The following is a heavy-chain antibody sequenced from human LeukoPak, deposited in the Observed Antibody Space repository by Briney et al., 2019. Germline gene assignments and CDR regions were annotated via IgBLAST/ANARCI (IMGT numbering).Heavy chain of an antibody. Sequence: GESLKISCKGSEYSFSIYWIGWVRQMPGKGLEWIGSIYPGDSDTRYSPSFQGQVTISADKSISTAYLQWSSLKASDTAMYYCAREYSIAAAGADYWGQGTLVTVSS. CDR2: IYPGDSDT. V-gene: IGHV5-51*01. D-gene: IGHD6-13*01. CDR1: EYSFSIYW. CDR3: AREYSIAAAGADY. J-gene: IGHJ4*02.